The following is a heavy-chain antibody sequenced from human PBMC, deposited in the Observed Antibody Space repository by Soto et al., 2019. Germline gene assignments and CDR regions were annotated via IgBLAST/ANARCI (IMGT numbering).Heavy chain of an antibody. J-gene: IGHJ4*02. CDR1: GFTFSNFA. CDR2: ISGSGTSK. CDR3: AKDRKSGSGWYWDY. Sequence: GGSLRLSCAASGFTFSNFAMSLIRQAQGKGLEWVSAISGSGTSKYDADSVKGRFSISRDNSKNTLYLQMNSLRAEDTAVYYCAKDRKSGSGWYWDYWGQGTLVTVSS. V-gene: IGHV3-23*01. D-gene: IGHD6-19*01.